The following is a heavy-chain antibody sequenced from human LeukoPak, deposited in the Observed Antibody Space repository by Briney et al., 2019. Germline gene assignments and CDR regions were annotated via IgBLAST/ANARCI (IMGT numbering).Heavy chain of an antibody. J-gene: IGHJ1*01. CDR2: IYYSGST. Sequence: PSETLSLTCTVSGGSISSYYWSWIRQPPGKGLEYIGYIYYSGSTNYNPSLKSRVTISVDTSKNQFSLKLSSVTAADTAVCYCARHVSGVYFQHWGQGTLVTVSS. CDR3: ARHVSGVYFQH. V-gene: IGHV4-59*08. CDR1: GGSISSYY. D-gene: IGHD3-10*01.